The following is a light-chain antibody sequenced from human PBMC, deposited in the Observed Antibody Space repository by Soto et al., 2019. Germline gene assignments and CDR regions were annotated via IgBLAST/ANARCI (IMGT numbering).Light chain of an antibody. CDR2: GAS. CDR3: QQYGSSGT. J-gene: IGKJ1*01. V-gene: IGKV3-20*01. CDR1: QSFNSNY. Sequence: EIWLTQFPGTLSLSPGERATLSCTASQSFNSNYLAWYQQKPGQAPRLLIYGASNRATGIPDRFSGSGSGTDFTLTISRLEPEDFAVYYCQQYGSSGTFGQGTKVDIK.